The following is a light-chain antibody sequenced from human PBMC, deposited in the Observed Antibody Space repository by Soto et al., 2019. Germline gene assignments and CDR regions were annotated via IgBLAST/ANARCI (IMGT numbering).Light chain of an antibody. CDR1: QSISVW. V-gene: IGKV1-5*03. Sequence: DILMTQTSSTLSASVGDRVTITCRASQSISVWLAWYHQKAGKAPNLLIYKASRLESGVPSRFSGSGSGTDFTLTISSLQPEDFATYYCLQDYNYPLTFGGGTKVDIK. CDR2: KAS. CDR3: LQDYNYPLT. J-gene: IGKJ4*01.